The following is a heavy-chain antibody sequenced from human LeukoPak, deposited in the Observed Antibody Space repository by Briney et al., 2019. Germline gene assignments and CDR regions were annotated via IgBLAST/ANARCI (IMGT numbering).Heavy chain of an antibody. CDR3: AESGGYGLIDY. CDR2: IYYSGST. V-gene: IGHV4-39*01. CDR1: GVSISSSYYY. J-gene: IGHJ4*01. D-gene: IGHD1-26*01. Sequence: PSETLSLTCIVSGVSISSSYYYWRWIRQPPGKGLEWIGSIYYSGSTYYNSSLKSRVTISIDTSKNQVSLNLTSMTAADTAVYYCAESGGYGLIDYWGQGTLVTVSS.